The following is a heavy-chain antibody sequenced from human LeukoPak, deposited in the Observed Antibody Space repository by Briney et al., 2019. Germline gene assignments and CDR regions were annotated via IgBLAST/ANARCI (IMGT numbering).Heavy chain of an antibody. J-gene: IGHJ4*02. Sequence: GGSLRLSCAASGFTFDDYAMHWVRQAPGKGLEWVSGISWNSGSIGYADSVKGRFTISRDNAKNSLYLQMNSLRAEDTAVYYCARDLRGLNYGDYLIDYRGQGTLVTVSS. CDR3: ARDLRGLNYGDYLIDY. CDR1: GFTFDDYA. V-gene: IGHV3-9*01. CDR2: ISWNSGSI. D-gene: IGHD4-17*01.